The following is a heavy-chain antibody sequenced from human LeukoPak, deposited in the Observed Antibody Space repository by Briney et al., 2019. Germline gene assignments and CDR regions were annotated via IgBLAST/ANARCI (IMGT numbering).Heavy chain of an antibody. J-gene: IGHJ5*02. V-gene: IGHV4-4*07. CDR2: IYTSGST. CDR3: ARTRPNLNWFDP. CDR1: GGSISSYY. Sequence: SETLSLTCTVSGGSISSYYWSWIRQPAGKGLEWIGRIYTSGSTNYNPSLKSRVTMSVDTSKNQFSLKLSSVAAADTAVYYCARTRPNLNWFDPWGQGTLVTVSS.